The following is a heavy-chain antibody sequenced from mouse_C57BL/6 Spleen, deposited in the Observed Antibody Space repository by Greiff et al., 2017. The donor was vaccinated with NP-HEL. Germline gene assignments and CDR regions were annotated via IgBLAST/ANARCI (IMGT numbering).Heavy chain of an antibody. CDR2: SRNKANDYTT. V-gene: IGHV7-1*01. CDR1: GFTFSDFY. J-gene: IGHJ2*01. CDR3: ARDVVGAFDY. D-gene: IGHD1-1*01. Sequence: EVMLVESGGGLVQSGRSLRLSCATSGFTFSDFYMEWVRQAPGKGLEWIAASRNKANDYTTEYSASVKGRFIVSRDTSQSILYLQMNALRADDTAIYYCARDVVGAFDYWGQGTTLTVSS.